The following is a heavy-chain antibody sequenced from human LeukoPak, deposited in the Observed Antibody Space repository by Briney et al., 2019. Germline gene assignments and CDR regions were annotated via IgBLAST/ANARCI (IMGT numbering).Heavy chain of an antibody. Sequence: SQTLSLTCAVYGGSFSGYYCSSIRQPPGKGLEWIGEINHSVSTHYNPPLKSRATTSVDPSQNQFSLKLRSVTAADTAVYYCAGGYYGRYYYYYMDVWGKGTTVTVSS. J-gene: IGHJ6*03. V-gene: IGHV4-34*01. CDR2: INHSVST. CDR3: AGGYYGRYYYYYMDV. CDR1: GGSFSGYY. D-gene: IGHD4-17*01.